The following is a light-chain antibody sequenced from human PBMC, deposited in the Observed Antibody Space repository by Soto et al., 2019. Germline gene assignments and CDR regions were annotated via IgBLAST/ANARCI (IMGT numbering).Light chain of an antibody. Sequence: QSVLTQPASVSGSPGQAITISCTGTSSDIGGYNYVSWYDHHPGKAPRLIIYEVSNRPSGVSIRFSGSKSGNTAFLTISGLQAEDEAHYYCSSYRTTSPCVFGTGTKATVL. J-gene: IGLJ1*01. CDR2: EVS. CDR3: SSYRTTSPCV. CDR1: SSDIGGYNY. V-gene: IGLV2-14*01.